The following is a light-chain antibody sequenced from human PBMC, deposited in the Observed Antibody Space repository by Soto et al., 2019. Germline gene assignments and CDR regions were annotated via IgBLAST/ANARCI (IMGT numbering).Light chain of an antibody. CDR3: QQYYSSPRT. J-gene: IGKJ1*01. CDR2: GAS. CDR1: QSVSSSE. V-gene: IGKV3-20*01. Sequence: EIVLTQSPDTVSLSPGEGATLSCRASQSVSSSELAWYQQKPGQVPRLLIYGASRRATGVSDRFSGSGSGTDFRLTISRLEPEDFAVYYCQQYYSSPRTFGQGTKVEIK.